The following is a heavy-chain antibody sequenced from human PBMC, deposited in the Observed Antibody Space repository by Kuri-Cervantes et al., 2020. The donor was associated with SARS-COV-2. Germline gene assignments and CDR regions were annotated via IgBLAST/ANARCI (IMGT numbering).Heavy chain of an antibody. Sequence: GESLKISCAASGLTFSTFAMGWVRQAPGKGLEWVSFIDNAASNTYYADFVKGRFTISRDSSTNMVSLQMNSLRGYDTAVYYCAKDLYESGGYTWAYWGQGTRVTVSS. CDR3: AKDLYESGGYTWAY. J-gene: IGHJ4*02. D-gene: IGHD3-22*01. CDR2: IDNAASNT. CDR1: GLTFSTFA. V-gene: IGHV3-23*03.